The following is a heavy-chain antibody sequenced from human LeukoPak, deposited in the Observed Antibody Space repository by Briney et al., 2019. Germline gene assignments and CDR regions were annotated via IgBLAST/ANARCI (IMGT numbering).Heavy chain of an antibody. CDR2: ISGSGGST. D-gene: IGHD1-26*01. CDR3: AKEQYGGSYPLFDY. J-gene: IGHJ4*02. V-gene: IGHV3-23*01. CDR1: GFTFSSYG. Sequence: TGGSLRLSCAASGFTFSSYGMSWVRQAPGKGLEWVPAISGSGGSTYYADSVKGRFTISRDNSKNTLYLQMNSLRAEDTAVYYCAKEQYGGSYPLFDYWGQGTLVTVSS.